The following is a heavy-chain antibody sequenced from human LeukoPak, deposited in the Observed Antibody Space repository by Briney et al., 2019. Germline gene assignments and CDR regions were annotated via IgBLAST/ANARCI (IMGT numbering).Heavy chain of an antibody. Sequence: SVKVSCKASGGTFSSYAISWVRQAPGQGLEWMGRIIPILGIANYAQKFQGRVTITADKSTSTAYMELSSLRSEDTAVYYCARSKNYYGSGSYYNVWGQGTLVTVSS. CDR3: ARSKNYYGSGSYYNV. CDR2: IIPILGIA. CDR1: GGTFSSYA. J-gene: IGHJ4*02. V-gene: IGHV1-69*04. D-gene: IGHD3-10*01.